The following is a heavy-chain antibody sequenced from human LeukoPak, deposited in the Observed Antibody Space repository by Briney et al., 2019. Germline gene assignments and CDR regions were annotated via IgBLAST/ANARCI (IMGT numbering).Heavy chain of an antibody. J-gene: IGHJ4*02. CDR3: ARDRRSNYYDSSGYYDY. CDR2: ISSSSTI. V-gene: IGHV3-48*01. D-gene: IGHD3-22*01. CDR1: GFTFSSYS. Sequence: GGSLRLSCAASGFTFSSYSMNWVRQAPGKGLEWVSYISSSSTIYYADSVKGRFTISRDNSKNTLYLQMNSLRAEDTAVYYCARDRRSNYYDSSGYYDYWGQGTLVTVSS.